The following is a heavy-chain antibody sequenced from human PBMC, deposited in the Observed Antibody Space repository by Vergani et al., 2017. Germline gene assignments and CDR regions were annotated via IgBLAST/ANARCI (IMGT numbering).Heavy chain of an antibody. V-gene: IGHV3-48*02. CDR2: VTSNSRSQ. Sequence: EVQLLESGGNLVQPGGSLRLSCAASGFTFTNFAMTWVRQALGEGLEWVSSVTSNSRSQSYADSVKGRFTISRDSGKNSLFLQMNSLRDEDTAVYYCAREYSSSSGRGFDVWGQGTKVSVSS. J-gene: IGHJ3*01. CDR1: GFTFTNFA. CDR3: AREYSSSSGRGFDV. D-gene: IGHD6-6*01.